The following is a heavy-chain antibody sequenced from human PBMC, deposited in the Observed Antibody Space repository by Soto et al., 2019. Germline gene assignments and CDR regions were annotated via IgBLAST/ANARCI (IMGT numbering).Heavy chain of an antibody. V-gene: IGHV4-4*02. CDR2: VFHSGST. Sequence: QVQLQASGPGLVKPSGTLSLTCAVSDGSISSYNWWSWVRRPPGKGLEWLGEVFHSGSTNYNPSLKSRVTISVEQTRNQFSLKLSSVTDADTAVYYCARSFGGSCSNWGQGSLVTVSS. D-gene: IGHD2-15*01. CDR1: DGSISSYNW. J-gene: IGHJ4*02. CDR3: ARSFGGSCSN.